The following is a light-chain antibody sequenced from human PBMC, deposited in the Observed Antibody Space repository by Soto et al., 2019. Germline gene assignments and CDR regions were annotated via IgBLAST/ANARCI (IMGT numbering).Light chain of an antibody. V-gene: IGKV3-20*01. Sequence: EIVFTHSPGTLSLSPLEISSLSCMASQSVSSNHLAWYQQKPGQAPRLLIYDASSRATDIPDRFSGSGSGTDFTLTISRLEPEDFAVYYCQQYDNSWTFGQGTKVDIK. CDR2: DAS. J-gene: IGKJ1*01. CDR3: QQYDNSWT. CDR1: QSVSSNH.